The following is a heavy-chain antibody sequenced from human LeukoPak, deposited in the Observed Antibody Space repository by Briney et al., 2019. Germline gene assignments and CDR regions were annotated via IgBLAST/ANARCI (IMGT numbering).Heavy chain of an antibody. CDR3: ARTTSDMVRGVMSNWFDP. J-gene: IGHJ5*02. CDR2: IYTSGTT. V-gene: IGHV4-4*07. CDR1: GGSISSYY. D-gene: IGHD3-10*01. Sequence: SETLSLTCTVSGGSISSYYWSWIRQPAGKGLEWIGRIYTSGTTHYNPSLKSRVTLSVDTSKNQFSLNLSSVTAADTAVYYCARTTSDMVRGVMSNWFDPWGQGTLVTVSS.